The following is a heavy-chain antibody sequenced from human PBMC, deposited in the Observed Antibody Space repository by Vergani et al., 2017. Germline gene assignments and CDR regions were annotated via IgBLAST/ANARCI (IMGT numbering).Heavy chain of an antibody. Sequence: EVQLVENGGGLIQPGGSLRLSCAASGFIVSNNYMGWVRQAPGKGLEWVSVIYSGGSTYYADSVKGRFTISRDNSKNTLYLQMNSLRAEDTAVYYCARIAAAATAIDYWGQGTLVTVSS. D-gene: IGHD6-13*01. V-gene: IGHV3-53*02. CDR1: GFIVSNNY. CDR3: ARIAAAATAIDY. CDR2: IYSGGST. J-gene: IGHJ4*02.